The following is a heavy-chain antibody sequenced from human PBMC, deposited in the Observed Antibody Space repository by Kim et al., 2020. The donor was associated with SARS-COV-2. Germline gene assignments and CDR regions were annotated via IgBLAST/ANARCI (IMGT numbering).Heavy chain of an antibody. D-gene: IGHD2-2*01. Sequence: GGSLRLSCAASGFTFSHYAIHWVRQAPGKGLEWLALTSFDDTVKKYADSVQGRFIISRDISTETVSLQMSRLRVDDTAIYFCAKDLFRYHTYGAFGSWGQGTPVTVSS. CDR2: TSFDDTVK. V-gene: IGHV3-33*03. CDR1: GFTFSHYA. CDR3: AKDLFRYHTYGAFGS. J-gene: IGHJ4*02.